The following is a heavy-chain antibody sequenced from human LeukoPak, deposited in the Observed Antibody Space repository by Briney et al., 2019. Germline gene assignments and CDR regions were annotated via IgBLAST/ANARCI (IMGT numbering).Heavy chain of an antibody. CDR3: AIDPWLIVVVLPRY. CDR1: GYAFSSHG. J-gene: IGHJ4*02. Sequence: GGSLRLSCAASGYAFSSHGLTWVRQAPGKGLEWVSAISGSGGSTYYADSVKGRFTISRDNSKNTLYLQMNSLRAEDTAVYYCAIDPWLIVVVLPRYWGQGTLVTVSS. V-gene: IGHV3-23*01. D-gene: IGHD2-21*01. CDR2: ISGSGGST.